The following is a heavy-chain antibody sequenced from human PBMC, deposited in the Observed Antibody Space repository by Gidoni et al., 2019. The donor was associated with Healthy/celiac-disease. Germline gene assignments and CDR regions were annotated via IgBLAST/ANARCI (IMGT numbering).Heavy chain of an antibody. CDR1: GFTFSSYS. Sequence: EVQLVESGGGLVQPGGSLRLSCAASGFTFSSYSLNWVRPAPGKGLEWVSYISSSSITIYYAESVKGRFTISRDNAKNSLYLQMNSLRDEDTAVYYCARTKGPYYDFWSGYYTSYYYYGMDVWGQGTTVTVSS. D-gene: IGHD3-3*01. CDR3: ARTKGPYYDFWSGYYTSYYYYGMDV. V-gene: IGHV3-48*02. CDR2: ISSSSITI. J-gene: IGHJ6*02.